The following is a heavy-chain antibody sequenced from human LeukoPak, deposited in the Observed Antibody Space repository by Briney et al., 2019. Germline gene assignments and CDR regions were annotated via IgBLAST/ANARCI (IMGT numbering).Heavy chain of an antibody. Sequence: PSETLSLTCTVSGGSISSSSYYWGWIRQPPGKGLEWIGSIYYSGSTYYNPSLKSRVTISVDTSKNQFSLKLSSVTAADTAVYYCARVSYGDYESHFDYWGQGTLVTVSS. CDR2: IYYSGST. CDR3: ARVSYGDYESHFDY. CDR1: GGSISSSSYY. J-gene: IGHJ4*02. D-gene: IGHD4-17*01. V-gene: IGHV4-39*07.